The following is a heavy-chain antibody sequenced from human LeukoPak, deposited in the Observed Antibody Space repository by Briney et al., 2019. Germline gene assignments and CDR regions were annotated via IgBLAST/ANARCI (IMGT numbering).Heavy chain of an antibody. Sequence: PGGSLRLSCAASGFTVSSNYMSWVRQAPGKGLEWVSVIYSGGSTYYADSVKGRFTISRDNAKNSLYLQMNSLRAEDTAVYYCARESPVEQDSPFQHWGQGTLVTVSS. CDR1: GFTVSSNY. J-gene: IGHJ1*01. CDR2: IYSGGST. D-gene: IGHD1/OR15-1a*01. CDR3: ARESPVEQDSPFQH. V-gene: IGHV3-66*01.